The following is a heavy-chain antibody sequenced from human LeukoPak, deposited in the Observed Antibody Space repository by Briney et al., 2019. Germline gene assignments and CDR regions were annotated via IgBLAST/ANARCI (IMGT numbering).Heavy chain of an antibody. CDR2: ISYDGSSK. D-gene: IGHD5-24*01. CDR3: AKGGGGRWLHYFDY. Sequence: GGSLRLSCAPFGFTFSSYGMHWVRQAPGKGLEWVAVISYDGSSKYYADSVKGRFTISRDNSKNTLYLQMNNLRAEDTAVYYCAKGGGGRWLHYFDYWGQGTLVTVSS. J-gene: IGHJ4*02. CDR1: GFTFSSYG. V-gene: IGHV3-30*18.